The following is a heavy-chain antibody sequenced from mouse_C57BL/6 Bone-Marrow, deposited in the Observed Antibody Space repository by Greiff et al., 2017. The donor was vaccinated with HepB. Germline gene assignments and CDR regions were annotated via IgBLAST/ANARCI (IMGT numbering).Heavy chain of an antibody. CDR2: IDPENGDT. D-gene: IGHD1-1*01. J-gene: IGHJ3*01. CDR3: TVITTVVEAY. CDR1: GFNIKDDY. Sequence: VQLQQSGAELVRPGASVKLSCTASGFNIKDDYMHWVKQRPEQGLEWIGCIDPENGDTEYASKFQGKATITADTSSNTAYMQLSSLTSEDTAVYYCTVITTVVEAYWYQGTLVTVTA. V-gene: IGHV14-4*01.